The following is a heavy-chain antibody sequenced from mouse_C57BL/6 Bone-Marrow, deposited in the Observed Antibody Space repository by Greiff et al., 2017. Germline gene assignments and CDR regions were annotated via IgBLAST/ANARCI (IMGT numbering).Heavy chain of an antibody. J-gene: IGHJ2*01. CDR2: ISYDGSN. D-gene: IGHD1-1*01. CDR3: ARGFYYGSSYDY. Sequence: DVQLQESGPGLVKPSQSLSLTCSVTGYSITSGYYWNWIRQFPGNKLEWMGYISYDGSNNYNPSLKNRISITRDTSKNQFFLKLNSVTTEDTATYYCARGFYYGSSYDYWGQGTTLTVSS. CDR1: GYSITSGYY. V-gene: IGHV3-6*01.